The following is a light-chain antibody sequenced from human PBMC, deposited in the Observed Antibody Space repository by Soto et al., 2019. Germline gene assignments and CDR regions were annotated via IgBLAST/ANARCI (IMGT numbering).Light chain of an antibody. V-gene: IGKV1-5*03. CDR1: QTISSW. CDR3: QHYKSYSEA. J-gene: IGKJ1*01. CDR2: KAS. Sequence: DIPMTQSPSTLSGPVGDRVTITCRASQTISSWLAWYQQKPGKAPKLLIYKASTLKSGVPSRFSGSGSGTEFTLTISSLQADDFATYYCQHYKSYSEAFGQGTKVELK.